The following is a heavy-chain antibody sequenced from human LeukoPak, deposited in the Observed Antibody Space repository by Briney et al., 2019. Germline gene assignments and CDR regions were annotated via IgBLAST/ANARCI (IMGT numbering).Heavy chain of an antibody. J-gene: IGHJ4*02. D-gene: IGHD6-19*01. Sequence: GGSLGLSCAASGFTFSSYAMSWVRQAPGKGLEWVSAISGSGGSTYYADSVKGRFTISRDNSKNTLYPQMNSLRAEDTAVYYCAKHSSGWYVSVDYWGQGTLVTVSS. CDR1: GFTFSSYA. CDR3: AKHSSGWYVSVDY. CDR2: ISGSGGST. V-gene: IGHV3-23*01.